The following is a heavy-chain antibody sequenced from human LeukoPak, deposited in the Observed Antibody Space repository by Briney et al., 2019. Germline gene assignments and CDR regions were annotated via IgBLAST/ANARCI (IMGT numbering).Heavy chain of an antibody. CDR1: GGSFSGYY. CDR2: INHSGST. Sequence: NPSETLSLTCAVYGGSFSGYYWSWIRQPPGKGLEWIGEINHSGSTNYNPSLKSRVTISVDTSKNQFSLKLSSVTAAGTAVYYCARGYSSGWFSPPFDYWGQGTLVTVSS. J-gene: IGHJ4*02. V-gene: IGHV4-34*01. CDR3: ARGYSSGWFSPPFDY. D-gene: IGHD6-19*01.